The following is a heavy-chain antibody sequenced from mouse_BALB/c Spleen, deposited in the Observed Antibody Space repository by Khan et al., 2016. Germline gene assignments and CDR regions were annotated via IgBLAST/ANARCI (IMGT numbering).Heavy chain of an antibody. CDR2: LSSGSSTI. CDR1: GFTFSRFG. Sequence: EVELVESGGGLVQPGGSRKLSCAASGFTFSRFGMHWVRQAPEKGLEWVAYLSSGSSTIYYADTLKGRFTISRDNPKNALFLQMTSLRSEDTAMYYCARGDYWGQGTTLTVSS. J-gene: IGHJ2*01. CDR3: ARGDY. V-gene: IGHV5-17*02.